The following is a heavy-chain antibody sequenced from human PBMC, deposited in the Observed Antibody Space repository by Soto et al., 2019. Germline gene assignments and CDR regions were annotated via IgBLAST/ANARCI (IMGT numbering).Heavy chain of an antibody. CDR1: GGSISSGYYY. Sequence: PSETLSLTCSVSGGSISSGYYYWSWIRQPPGKGLEWIGNIYYSGSTYYNPSLKSRLTMSADTSKNQFSLKLSSVTAADTAVYFCARGNAFDPWGQGTLVTVSS. CDR3: ARGNAFDP. CDR2: IYYSGST. J-gene: IGHJ5*02. D-gene: IGHD2-8*01. V-gene: IGHV4-30-4*01.